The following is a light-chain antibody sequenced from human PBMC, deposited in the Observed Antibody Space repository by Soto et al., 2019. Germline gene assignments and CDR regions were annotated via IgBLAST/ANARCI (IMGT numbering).Light chain of an antibody. CDR3: QQYGKLPIT. Sequence: EIVFTQFPGTLPLSPGERATLSCRASQSVTSSYLTWYQQKPGQSPRLLIYGASTRAAGIPDRFSGSGSGTDFTLTISSLEPEDFAVYYCQQYGKLPITFGQGTQLEIK. CDR1: QSVTSSY. CDR2: GAS. J-gene: IGKJ5*01. V-gene: IGKV3-20*01.